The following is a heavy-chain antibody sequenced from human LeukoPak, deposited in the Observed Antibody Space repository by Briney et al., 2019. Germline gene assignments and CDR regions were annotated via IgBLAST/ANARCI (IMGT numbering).Heavy chain of an antibody. CDR3: AKDGGDSSGYVPLGVGYFDY. CDR2: ISYDGSNK. J-gene: IGHJ4*02. Sequence: GGTLRLSCAASGFTFSSYGMHWVRQAPGKGLEWVAVISYDGSNKYYADSVKGRFTISRDNSKNTLYLQMNSLRAEDTAVYYCAKDGGDSSGYVPLGVGYFDYWGQGTLVTVSS. D-gene: IGHD3-22*01. V-gene: IGHV3-30*18. CDR1: GFTFSSYG.